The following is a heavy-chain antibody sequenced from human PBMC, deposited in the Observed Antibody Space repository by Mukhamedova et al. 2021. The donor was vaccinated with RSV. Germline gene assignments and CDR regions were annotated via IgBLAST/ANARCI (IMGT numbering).Heavy chain of an antibody. CDR2: ISGYNDET. CDR3: ARDRAGVAVTTTTDS. J-gene: IGHJ4*02. D-gene: IGHD2-21*02. Sequence: PFPGLEWMGWISGYNDETNYAQKFQDRVTMTTDTSTTTAYMELKSLTSDDTAVYYCARDRAGVAVTTTTDSWGQGTPVTASS. V-gene: IGHV1-18*01.